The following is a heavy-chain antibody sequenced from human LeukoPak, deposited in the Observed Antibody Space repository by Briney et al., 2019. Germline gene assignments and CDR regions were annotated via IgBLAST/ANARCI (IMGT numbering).Heavy chain of an antibody. V-gene: IGHV4-39*01. Sequence: WVRQPPGKGLEWIGSIYYSGSTYYNPSLKSRVTISVDTSKNQFSLKLSSVTAADTAVYYCASTGYSYGQYFDYWGQGTLVTVSS. CDR3: ASTGYSYGQYFDY. J-gene: IGHJ4*02. D-gene: IGHD5-18*01. CDR2: IYYSGST.